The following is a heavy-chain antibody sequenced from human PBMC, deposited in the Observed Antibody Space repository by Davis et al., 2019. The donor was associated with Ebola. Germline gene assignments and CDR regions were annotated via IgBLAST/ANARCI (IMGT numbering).Heavy chain of an antibody. CDR2: ISSSSSYI. Sequence: GGSLRLSCAASGFIFSDSSFHWVRQAPGKGLEWVSSISSSSSYIYYADSVKGRFTISRDNAKNSLYLQMNSLRAEDTAVYYCAGGGYGDYDLFDYWGQGTLVTVSS. J-gene: IGHJ4*02. CDR1: GFIFSDSS. V-gene: IGHV3-21*01. D-gene: IGHD4-17*01. CDR3: AGGGYGDYDLFDY.